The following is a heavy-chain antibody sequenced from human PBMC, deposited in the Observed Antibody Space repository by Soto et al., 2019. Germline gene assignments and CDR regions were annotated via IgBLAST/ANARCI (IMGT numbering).Heavy chain of an antibody. CDR3: AHTVARGAYWETFDY. CDR2: IYRDDDK. Sequence: QITLKESGPTLVKPTQTLTLTCTVSGFSLTTNGVGVGWFRQPPGKAQEWLALIYRDDDKRYRPSLQSRVTVTRENTKNQVVLTMTNLDPVDTATYYCAHTVARGAYWETFDYWGQGALVTVSS. CDR1: GFSLTTNGVG. V-gene: IGHV2-5*02. D-gene: IGHD1-26*01. J-gene: IGHJ4*02.